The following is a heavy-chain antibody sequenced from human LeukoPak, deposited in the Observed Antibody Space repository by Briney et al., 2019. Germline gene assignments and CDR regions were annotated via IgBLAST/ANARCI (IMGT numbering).Heavy chain of an antibody. CDR2: ISGDGRST. CDR1: GFTFSSYW. Sequence: GGSLRLSCAASGFTFSSYWMHWVRQVPGKGLVWVSRISGDGRSTSYADSVKGRFTISRDNAKNTMYLQMNSLRAEDTAVYYCARDTLFCSGGYCYHDIWGQGTMVTVSS. V-gene: IGHV3-74*01. CDR3: ARDTLFCSGGYCYHDI. J-gene: IGHJ3*02. D-gene: IGHD2-15*01.